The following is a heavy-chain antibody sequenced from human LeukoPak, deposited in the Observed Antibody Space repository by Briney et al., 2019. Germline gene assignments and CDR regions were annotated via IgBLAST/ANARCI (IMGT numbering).Heavy chain of an antibody. CDR2: IRYDGSKK. Sequence: GGSLRLSCAASGFIFSSYAMHWVRQAPGKGLEWVAFIRYDGSKKYYADSVKGRFTISRDNAKNSLYLQMNSLRAEDTAVYYCARDWRDSSGKFTNDAFDIWGQGTMVTVSS. J-gene: IGHJ3*02. V-gene: IGHV3-30*02. D-gene: IGHD3-22*01. CDR3: ARDWRDSSGKFTNDAFDI. CDR1: GFIFSSYA.